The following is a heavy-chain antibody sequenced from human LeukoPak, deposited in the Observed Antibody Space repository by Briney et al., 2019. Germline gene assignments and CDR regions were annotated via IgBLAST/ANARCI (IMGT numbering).Heavy chain of an antibody. CDR3: ARGHQAVPAANDFDY. Sequence: PGGSLRLSCAASGFTFSRYEMNWVRQAPGKGLEWVSYISSSGSTIYYADSVKGRFTISRDNAKNSLYLQMNSLRAEDTAVYYCARGHQAVPAANDFDYWGQGTLVTVSS. D-gene: IGHD2-2*01. J-gene: IGHJ4*02. V-gene: IGHV3-48*03. CDR2: ISSSGSTI. CDR1: GFTFSRYE.